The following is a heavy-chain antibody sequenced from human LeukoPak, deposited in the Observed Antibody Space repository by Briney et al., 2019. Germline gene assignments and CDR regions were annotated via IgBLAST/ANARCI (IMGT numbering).Heavy chain of an antibody. CDR3: ARDYRPSSSYAFDI. CDR2: INPNSGGT. V-gene: IGHV1-2*02. J-gene: IGHJ3*02. Sequence: ASVKVSCKASGGTFSSYAISWVRQAPGQGLEWMGWINPNSGGTNYAQKFQGRVTMTRDTSISTAYMELSRLRSDDAAVYYCARDYRPSSSYAFDIWGQGTVVTVSS. CDR1: GGTFSSYA. D-gene: IGHD6-6*01.